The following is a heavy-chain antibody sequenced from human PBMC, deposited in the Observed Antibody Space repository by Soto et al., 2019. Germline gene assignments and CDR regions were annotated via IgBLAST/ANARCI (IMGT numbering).Heavy chain of an antibody. CDR2: MSSDGSKI. CDR3: AKDEGVGGTLGLFDH. V-gene: IGHV3-30*18. Sequence: QVQLVESGGGAVQPGESLRLSCVASGFDFTYYAMHWVRQAPGKGLESVAVMSSDGSKIHHTDSVKGRFTISRDNSKNTLYVQMNSLRKEDTAVDFCAKDEGVGGTLGLFDHWGQGTLFSVSS. J-gene: IGHJ4*02. CDR1: GFDFTYYA. D-gene: IGHD1-26*01.